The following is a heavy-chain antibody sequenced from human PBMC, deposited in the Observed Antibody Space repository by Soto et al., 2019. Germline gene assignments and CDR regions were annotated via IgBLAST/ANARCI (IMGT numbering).Heavy chain of an antibody. Sequence: QVQLQESGPGLVKPSETLSLTCTVSGGSISNYYWSWIRQPPGKGLEWIGYIYYSGSTNYNPSLKRRVTISVDTSKNQFSLKLSSVTAADTAVYYCASQGYWGQGILVTVSS. J-gene: IGHJ4*02. CDR3: ASQGY. CDR2: IYYSGST. CDR1: GGSISNYY. V-gene: IGHV4-59*08.